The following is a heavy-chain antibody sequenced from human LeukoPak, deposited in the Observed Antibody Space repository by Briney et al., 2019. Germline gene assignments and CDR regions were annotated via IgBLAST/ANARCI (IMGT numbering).Heavy chain of an antibody. V-gene: IGHV4-59*01. D-gene: IGHD3-3*01. J-gene: IGHJ6*03. CDR2: IYYSGST. CDR1: GGSISSYY. CDR3: ARNRFWSGYPYYMDV. Sequence: SETLSLTCTVSGGSISSYYWSWIRQPPGKGLEWIGYIYYSGSTNYNPSLKSRVTIPVDTSKNQFSLKLSSVTAADTAVYYCARNRFWSGYPYYMDVWGKGTTVTVSS.